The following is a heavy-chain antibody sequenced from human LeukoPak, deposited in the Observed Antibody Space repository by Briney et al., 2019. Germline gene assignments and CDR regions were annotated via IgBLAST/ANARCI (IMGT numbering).Heavy chain of an antibody. V-gene: IGHV3-30-3*01. CDR1: GFTFSSYA. Sequence: PGGSLRLSCAASGFTFSSYAMHWVRQAPGKGLEWVAVISYDGSNKYYADSVKGRFTISRDNSKNTLYLQMNSLRAEDTAVYYCARESSSWSPYYYYYGTDVWGQGTTVTVSS. CDR2: ISYDGSNK. CDR3: ARESSSWSPYYYYYGTDV. D-gene: IGHD6-13*01. J-gene: IGHJ6*02.